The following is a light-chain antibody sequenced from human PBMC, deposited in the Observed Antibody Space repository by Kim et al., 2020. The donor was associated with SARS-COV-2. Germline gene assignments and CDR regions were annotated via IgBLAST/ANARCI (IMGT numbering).Light chain of an antibody. CDR1: KRVTGH. V-gene: IGKV3-15*01. J-gene: IGKJ1*01. Sequence: VSPGESLTLSCSTTKRVTGHLAWYQHNPGQPPRLLVCGGSVTPTYIPARFSGSGTKTEYTLTVTSLQSEDFAIYYCQQYDEWPWTFGQGTKVDIK. CDR2: GGS. CDR3: QQYDEWPWT.